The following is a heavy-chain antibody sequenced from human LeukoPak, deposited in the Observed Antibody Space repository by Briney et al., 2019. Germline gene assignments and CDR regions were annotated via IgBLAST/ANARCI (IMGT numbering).Heavy chain of an antibody. CDR2: ISGSGGST. CDR1: GFSFSDPW. J-gene: IGHJ4*02. D-gene: IGHD5-24*01. Sequence: PGGSLRLSCAASGFSFSDPWMTWVRQAPGKGLEWVSAISGSGGSTYYADSVKGRFTISRDNSKNTLYLQMNSLRAEDTAVYYCAKDRPRWLQEYWGQGTLVTVSS. CDR3: AKDRPRWLQEY. V-gene: IGHV3-23*01.